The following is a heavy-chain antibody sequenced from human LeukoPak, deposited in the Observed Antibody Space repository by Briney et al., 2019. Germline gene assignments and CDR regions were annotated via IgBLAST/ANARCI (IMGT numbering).Heavy chain of an antibody. CDR2: VGPSGART. CDR3: AKDDAYLQYDD. J-gene: IGHJ4*02. CDR1: GFTFSSYG. Sequence: PGGSLRLSCAASGFTFSSYGMSWVRQAPGKGLEWVSGVGPSGARTYYADSVKGRFTVSRDNSKNMVFLQMNSLRAEDTAIYYCAKDDAYLQYDDWGQGTLVTVSS. D-gene: IGHD5-24*01. V-gene: IGHV3-23*01.